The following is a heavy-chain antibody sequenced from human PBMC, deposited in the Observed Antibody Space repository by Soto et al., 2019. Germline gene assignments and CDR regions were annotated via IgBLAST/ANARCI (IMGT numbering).Heavy chain of an antibody. CDR2: ISGSGGST. D-gene: IGHD3-3*01. Sequence: GGSPRLSCAASGFTFSSYAMSWVRQAPGKGLEWVSAISGSGGSTYYADSVKGRFTISRDNSKNTLYLQMNSLRAEDTAVYYCAKSPLLEEFLDFDYWGQGTLVTVSS. CDR1: GFTFSSYA. V-gene: IGHV3-23*01. CDR3: AKSPLLEEFLDFDY. J-gene: IGHJ4*02.